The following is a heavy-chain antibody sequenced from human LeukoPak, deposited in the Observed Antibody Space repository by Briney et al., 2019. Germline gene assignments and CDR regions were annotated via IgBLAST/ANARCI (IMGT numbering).Heavy chain of an antibody. J-gene: IGHJ4*02. CDR3: VRDGGAATGLDFDY. D-gene: IGHD6-13*01. Sequence: ASVKVSFKASGYRFINYGFSWVRQAPGQGLEWMGWISTYNGQTNYAQNLQGRVTMTTDTSTSTGYMELRSLRSDDTAVYYCVRDGGAATGLDFDYWGQGTLVTVSS. V-gene: IGHV1-18*01. CDR2: ISTYNGQT. CDR1: GYRFINYG.